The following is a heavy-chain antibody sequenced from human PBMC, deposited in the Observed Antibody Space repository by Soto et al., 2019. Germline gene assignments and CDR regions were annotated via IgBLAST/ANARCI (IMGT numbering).Heavy chain of an antibody. CDR2: INTHNGNT. J-gene: IGHJ6*02. D-gene: IGHD3-10*01. CDR1: GYTFTTYG. Sequence: QVQLEQSAPEVKKPGASVKVSCKASGYTFTTYGISWVRQAPGQGLEWMGWINTHNGNTNYAQNLQGRVIMTADTATSTAYMELRSLRSGDTAVYYCTREGSAPYYYYGMDAWGQGTTVTVSS. V-gene: IGHV1-18*01. CDR3: TREGSAPYYYYGMDA.